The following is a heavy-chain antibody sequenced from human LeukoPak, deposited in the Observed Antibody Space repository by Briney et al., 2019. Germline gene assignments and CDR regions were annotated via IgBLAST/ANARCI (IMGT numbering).Heavy chain of an antibody. CDR1: GFTFSSYA. Sequence: GGSLRLSXAASGFTFSSYAMSWVRQAPGKGLEWVSAISGSGGSTYYADSVKGRFTISRDNSKNTLYLQMNSLRAEDTAVYYCAKDPNYYDSSGYYYPRTEYFQHWGQGTLVTVSS. CDR3: AKDPNYYDSSGYYYPRTEYFQH. D-gene: IGHD3-22*01. V-gene: IGHV3-23*01. J-gene: IGHJ1*01. CDR2: ISGSGGST.